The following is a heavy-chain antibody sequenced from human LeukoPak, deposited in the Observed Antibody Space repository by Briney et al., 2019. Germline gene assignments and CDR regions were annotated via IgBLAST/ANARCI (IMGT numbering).Heavy chain of an antibody. Sequence: ASVKVSCKASGYTFTSYGISWVRQAPGQGLEWMGWISAYNGNTNYAQKLQGRVTMTRDTSTSTVYMELSSLRSEDTAVYYRARESDYDSSGYYDYWGQGTLVTVSS. CDR2: ISAYNGNT. D-gene: IGHD3-22*01. V-gene: IGHV1-18*01. CDR3: ARESDYDSSGYYDY. J-gene: IGHJ4*02. CDR1: GYTFTSYG.